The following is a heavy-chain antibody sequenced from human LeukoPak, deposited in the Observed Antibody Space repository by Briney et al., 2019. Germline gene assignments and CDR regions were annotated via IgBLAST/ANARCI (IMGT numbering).Heavy chain of an antibody. J-gene: IGHJ4*02. Sequence: GGSLRLSCAASGFTFSIFWMTWVRQAPGKGLEWVANIKQDGSEKYYVDSVKGRFTISRDNAKNSLYLQMNSLRAEDTAVYYCAKWKYSNSGIDDYWGQGTLVTVSS. D-gene: IGHD6-6*01. CDR2: IKQDGSEK. CDR1: GFTFSIFW. CDR3: AKWKYSNSGIDDY. V-gene: IGHV3-7*01.